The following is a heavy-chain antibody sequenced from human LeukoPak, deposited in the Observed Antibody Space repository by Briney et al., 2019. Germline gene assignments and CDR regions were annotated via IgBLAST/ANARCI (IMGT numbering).Heavy chain of an antibody. V-gene: IGHV1-69*05. CDR2: IIPVSGTT. CDR3: AREDFTNYLNNAFDI. Sequence: ASVKVSCKASGDTFSSYSIDWVRQAPGQGLEWMGGIIPVSGTTDYAQKFQGRVTITTDESTRTTYMELSSLRSDDTAVYYCAREDFTNYLNNAFDIWGQGTMVTVSS. D-gene: IGHD4-11*01. CDR1: GDTFSSYS. J-gene: IGHJ3*02.